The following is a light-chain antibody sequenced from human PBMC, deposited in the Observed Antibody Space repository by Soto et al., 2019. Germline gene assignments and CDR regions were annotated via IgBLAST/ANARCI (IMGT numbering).Light chain of an antibody. CDR1: SSDIGGYRY. J-gene: IGLJ2*01. CDR2: DVT. Sequence: QSALTQPASVSGSPGQSVTISCTRTSSDIGGYRYVSWYQQRPGKAPKLMIHDVTNRPSGVSDRFSGSKSGNTASLTISGLQAEDEAYYYCTSYTSDSSVIFGGGTKLTVL. V-gene: IGLV2-14*03. CDR3: TSYTSDSSVI.